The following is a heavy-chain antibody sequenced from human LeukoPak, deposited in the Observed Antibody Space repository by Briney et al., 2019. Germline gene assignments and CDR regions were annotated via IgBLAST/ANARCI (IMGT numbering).Heavy chain of an antibody. CDR2: IDNDGGWT. CDR3: ARGGPMGAPPDG. Sequence: GGSLRLCCTVSGITFSNYWMHWVRQAPGKGLMWVSHIDNDGGWTTYADSVKGRFTISRDNTKNTVFLQMNSLTAEDTAMYYCARGGPMGAPPDGGGKGPRVTVS. D-gene: IGHD1-26*01. CDR1: GITFSNYW. V-gene: IGHV3-74*01. J-gene: IGHJ4*02.